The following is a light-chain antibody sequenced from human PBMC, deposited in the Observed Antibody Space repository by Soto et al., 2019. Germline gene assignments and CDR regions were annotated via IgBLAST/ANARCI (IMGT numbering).Light chain of an antibody. Sequence: EIVLTQSPATLSLSPGERATLSCRASQSVSTYLAWYQQKPGQAPRHLIYDASKRATGIPARFSGSGSETDFPLTISRLEPDDFAFYYCQQRSNWPLTFGGGTKVEIK. CDR3: QQRSNWPLT. CDR1: QSVSTY. V-gene: IGKV3-11*01. J-gene: IGKJ4*01. CDR2: DAS.